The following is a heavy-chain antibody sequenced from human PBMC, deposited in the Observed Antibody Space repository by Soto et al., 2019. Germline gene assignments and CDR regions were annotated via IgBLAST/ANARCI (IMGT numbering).Heavy chain of an antibody. CDR3: ARGISYRWVY. J-gene: IGHJ4*02. D-gene: IGHD3-16*02. V-gene: IGHV4-4*02. CDR1: GDSLSTDYW. CDR2: IHHSGIT. Sequence: WETLSLTCTVSGDSLSTDYWWSWVRQPPGKGLEWIGEIHHSGITNYIQSVRSRVTMSVDKSNNQVSLELTSVAAADTAVYYCARGISYRWVYWGQGILVTVSS.